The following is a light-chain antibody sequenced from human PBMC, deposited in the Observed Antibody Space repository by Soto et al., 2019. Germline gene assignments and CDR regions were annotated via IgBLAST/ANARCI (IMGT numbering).Light chain of an antibody. V-gene: IGLV2-14*03. J-gene: IGLJ1*01. CDR3: SSYTSSTTVYV. CDR1: SSDVGGYNF. CDR2: DVS. Sequence: QSALTQPASVSGSPGQSITISCTGTSSDVGGYNFVSWNQQHPGEAPKLVMFDVSNRPSGISSRFSGSKSGNTASLTISGLQAEDEAVYYCSSYTSSTTVYVFGAGTKVTVL.